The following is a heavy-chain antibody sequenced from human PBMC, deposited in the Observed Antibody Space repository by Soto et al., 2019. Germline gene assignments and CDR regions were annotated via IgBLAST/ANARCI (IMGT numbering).Heavy chain of an antibody. J-gene: IGHJ4*02. CDR2: ITYDGSFQ. D-gene: IGHD1-7*01. V-gene: IGHV3-30*18. CDR1: GFNFDNYG. Sequence: PGGSLRLSCQASGFNFDNYGMHWVRQAPGKGLEWVAVITYDGSFQYYADSVKGRFTISRDNSKNTLSLHLNALKPEDTAVYHCEKDRVGGTFYTPLAFWGQGTLVTVSS. CDR3: EKDRVGGTFYTPLAF.